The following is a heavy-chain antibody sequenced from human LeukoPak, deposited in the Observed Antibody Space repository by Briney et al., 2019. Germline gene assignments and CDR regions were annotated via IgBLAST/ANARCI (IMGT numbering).Heavy chain of an antibody. CDR1: GFIFENYW. CDR3: ASGYSSSWSIDY. Sequence: GGSLRLSCAASGFIFENYWMNWVRQAPGKGLEWVANINQDGSEKYYADSVKGRFTISRDNSKNTLYLQMNSLRAEDTAVYYCASGYSSSWSIDYWGQGTLVTVSS. CDR2: INQDGSEK. V-gene: IGHV3-7*01. D-gene: IGHD6-13*01. J-gene: IGHJ4*02.